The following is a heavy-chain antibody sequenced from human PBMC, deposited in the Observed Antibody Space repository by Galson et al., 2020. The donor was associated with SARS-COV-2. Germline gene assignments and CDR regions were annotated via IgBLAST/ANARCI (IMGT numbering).Heavy chain of an antibody. V-gene: IGHV1-58*01. CDR1: GFTFTSSA. CDR2: IVVVSGKT. J-gene: IGHJ4*02. CDR3: AAFVARPVY. Sequence: SVKVSCKTSGFTFTSSAVQWVRQARGQRLEWIGWIVVVSGKTNSAHNFQERVTITRDMSTSTAYMELSSLRYEDTAVYYCAAFVARPVYWGQGTLVTVSS. D-gene: IGHD6-6*01.